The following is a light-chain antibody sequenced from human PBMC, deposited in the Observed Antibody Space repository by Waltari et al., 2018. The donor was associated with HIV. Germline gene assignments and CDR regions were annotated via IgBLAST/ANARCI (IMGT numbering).Light chain of an antibody. CDR2: RTS. CDR3: LLYYGGAQRYV. V-gene: IGLV7-43*01. J-gene: IGLJ1*01. CDR1: PGAVTLGHS. Sequence: QTVVTQESSLTLSPGGTVASACALVPGAVTLGHSPTGSRQKPGQPPRGLLYRTSNKNTWTPARCSGSLHRGKAALTLSGVQPEDEAEYYCLLYYGGAQRYVYGAGTKVTGL.